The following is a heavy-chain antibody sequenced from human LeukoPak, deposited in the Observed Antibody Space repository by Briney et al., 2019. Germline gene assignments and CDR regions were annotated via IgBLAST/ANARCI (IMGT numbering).Heavy chain of an antibody. CDR1: GFAFDTYS. Sequence: PGGSLRLSCAASGFAFDTYSMDWVRQAPGKGLEWLSYISSSSDVIYYADSVKGRFTISRDNAKNSVYLQMNSLRVEDTAVYYCARAEYNWNLLPDYWAQGTLVTVSS. CDR2: ISSSSDVI. D-gene: IGHD1-7*01. CDR3: ARAEYNWNLLPDY. J-gene: IGHJ4*02. V-gene: IGHV3-48*04.